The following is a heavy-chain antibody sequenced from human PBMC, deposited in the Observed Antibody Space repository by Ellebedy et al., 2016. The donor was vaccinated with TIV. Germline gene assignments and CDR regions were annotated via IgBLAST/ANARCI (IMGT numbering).Heavy chain of an antibody. V-gene: IGHV3-72*01. CDR2: IRSKAYGGTT. CDR1: GFTFSDHY. Sequence: GESLKISCAASGFTFSDHYMDWVRQAPGKGLEWVGFIRSKAYGGTTEYAASVKGRFTISRDDSKNSLYLQMNSLKTEDTAVYYCARDLALNWGSHFDYWGQGTLVTVSS. J-gene: IGHJ4*02. CDR3: ARDLALNWGSHFDY. D-gene: IGHD7-27*01.